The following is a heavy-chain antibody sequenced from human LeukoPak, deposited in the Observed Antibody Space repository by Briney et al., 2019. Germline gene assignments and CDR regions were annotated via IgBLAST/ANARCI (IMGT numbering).Heavy chain of an antibody. CDR1: GYTFTSSYD. D-gene: IGHD6-13*01. CDR2: MNPYSGIT. V-gene: IGHV1-8*01. J-gene: IGHJ6*02. CDR3: ARENVNRGSSWGYDYFGMDV. Sequence: ASVTVSCKASGYTFTSSYDINWVRRAPGQGLEWMGWMNPYSGITGYTQKFQGRVTMTRDTSISTAYMELSSLTSEDTAVYFCARENVNRGSSWGYDYFGMDVWGQGTAVTVSS.